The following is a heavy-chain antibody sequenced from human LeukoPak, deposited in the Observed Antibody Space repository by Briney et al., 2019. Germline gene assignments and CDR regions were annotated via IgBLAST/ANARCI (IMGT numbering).Heavy chain of an antibody. D-gene: IGHD5-24*01. CDR3: ARSGRWLHNSGIDY. CDR1: GGSISSGDYY. J-gene: IGHJ4*02. Sequence: SQTLSLTCTVSGGSISSGDYYWSWTRQPPGKGLEWIGYIYYSGSTYYNPSLKSRVTISVDTSKNQFSLKLSSVTAADTAVYYCARSGRWLHNSGIDYWGQGTLVTVSS. CDR2: IYYSGST. V-gene: IGHV4-30-4*01.